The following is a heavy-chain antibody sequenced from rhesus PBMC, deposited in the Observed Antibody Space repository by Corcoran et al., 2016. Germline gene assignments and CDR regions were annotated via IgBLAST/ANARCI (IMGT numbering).Heavy chain of an antibody. Sequence: QVQLQESGHGLVKPSETLSLTFSVSGGSISRSHWWSWIRQPHGKGLGWIVYISGSSGSTYYKPSLKSRVTISTATSKNQFSLKLSSVTAADTAVYYCARYRLYSWNDRYFDYWGQGVLVTVSS. D-gene: IGHD1-14*01. CDR1: GGSISRSHW. V-gene: IGHV4-65*01. J-gene: IGHJ4*01. CDR3: ARYRLYSWNDRYFDY. CDR2: ISGSSGST.